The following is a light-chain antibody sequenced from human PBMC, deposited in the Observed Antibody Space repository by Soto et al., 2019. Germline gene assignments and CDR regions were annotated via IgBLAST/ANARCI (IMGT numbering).Light chain of an antibody. V-gene: IGKV1-12*01. CDR1: QGISNW. J-gene: IGKJ4*01. Sequence: DIQMTQSPSSVSASVGDRVTITCRATQGISNWLAWYQQKPGQAPKLLIYAATSLQDGVPLRFSGSGSGADFTLTISALQPEDFATYYCQQDNSLPLTFGGGTKVEIK. CDR2: AAT. CDR3: QQDNSLPLT.